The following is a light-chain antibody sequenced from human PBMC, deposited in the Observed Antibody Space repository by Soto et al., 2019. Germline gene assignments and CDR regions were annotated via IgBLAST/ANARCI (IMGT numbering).Light chain of an antibody. CDR3: SSYTGSSPYV. J-gene: IGLJ1*01. Sequence: QSALTQPPSASGSPGQSVTISCTGTTSDIGAYNYVSWYQQRPGKAPKLIIYEVSNRPSGVSNRFSGSKSGNTASLTISGLQAEDEADYHCSSYTGSSPYVFGTGTKLTVL. CDR2: EVS. V-gene: IGLV2-14*01. CDR1: TSDIGAYNY.